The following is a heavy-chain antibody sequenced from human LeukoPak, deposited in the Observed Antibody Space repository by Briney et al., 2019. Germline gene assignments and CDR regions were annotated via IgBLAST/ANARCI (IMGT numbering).Heavy chain of an antibody. CDR1: GGSFSGSY. D-gene: IGHD3-3*01. J-gene: IGHJ4*02. CDR3: ARVSISLFGVVTAHFDS. Sequence: PSETLSLTCGVSGGSFSGSYWGWIRQPPGKGLEWIGEINLSGSTNYNSSLTSRVTISLDPSKNQFSLNLRSVTTADTAVYYCARVSISLFGVVTAHFDSWGQGTLVAVSS. CDR2: INLSGST. V-gene: IGHV4-34*01.